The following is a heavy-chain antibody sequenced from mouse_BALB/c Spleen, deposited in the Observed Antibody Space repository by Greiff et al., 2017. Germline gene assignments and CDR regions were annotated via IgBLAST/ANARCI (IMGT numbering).Heavy chain of an antibody. CDR3: ARGGWLGGRGFAY. J-gene: IGHJ3*01. CDR2: INPSSGYT. D-gene: IGHD2-3*01. Sequence: VQLQQSAAELARPGASVKMSCKASGYTFTSYTMHWVKQRPGQGLEWIGYINPSSGYTEYNQKFKDKTTLTADKSSSTAYMQLSSLTSEDSAVYYCARGGWLGGRGFAYWGQGTLVTVSA. V-gene: IGHV1-4*02. CDR1: GYTFTSYT.